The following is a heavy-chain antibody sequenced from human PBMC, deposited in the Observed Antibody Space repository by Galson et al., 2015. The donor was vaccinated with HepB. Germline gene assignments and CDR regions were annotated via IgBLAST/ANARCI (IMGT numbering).Heavy chain of an antibody. J-gene: IGHJ6*02. CDR1: GYTFTSYG. Sequence: SVKVSCKASGYTFTSYGISWVRQAPGQGLEWMGWISAYNGNTNYAQKLQGRVTMTTDTSTSTAYMELRSLRSDDTAVYYCARDDPTHYYDSSGYPGYYYYGMDVWGQGTTVTVSS. CDR3: ARDDPTHYYDSSGYPGYYYYGMDV. CDR2: ISAYNGNT. V-gene: IGHV1-18*01. D-gene: IGHD3-22*01.